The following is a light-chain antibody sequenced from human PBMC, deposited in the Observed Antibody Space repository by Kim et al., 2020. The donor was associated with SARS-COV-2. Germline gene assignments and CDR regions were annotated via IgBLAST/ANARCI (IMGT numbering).Light chain of an antibody. V-gene: IGKV4-1*01. Sequence: DIVMTQSPDSLAVSLGERATINCKSSQSILYSSNNKNCLAWYQQKPGHPPKLLIYWASTRESGVPDRFSGGGSGTDFTLTISSLQAEDVAVYHCQQYYRTPLTIGQGTRLEIK. CDR1: QSILYSSNNKNC. CDR2: WAS. CDR3: QQYYRTPLT. J-gene: IGKJ5*01.